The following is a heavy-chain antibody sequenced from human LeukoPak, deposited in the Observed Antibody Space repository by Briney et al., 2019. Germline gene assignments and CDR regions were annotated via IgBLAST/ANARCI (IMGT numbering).Heavy chain of an antibody. D-gene: IGHD6-13*01. V-gene: IGHV3-30*02. J-gene: IGHJ1*01. CDR2: IRYDGSNK. CDR3: ARGAYLGIAAAVH. Sequence: GGSLRLSCAASGFTFSSYGMHWVRQAPGKGLEWVAFIRYDGSNKYYADSVKGRFTISRDNSKNTLYLQMNSLRAEDAAVYYCARGAYLGIAAAVHWGQGTLVTVSS. CDR1: GFTFSSYG.